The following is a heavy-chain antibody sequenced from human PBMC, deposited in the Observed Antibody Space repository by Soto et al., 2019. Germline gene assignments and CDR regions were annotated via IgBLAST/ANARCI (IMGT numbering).Heavy chain of an antibody. J-gene: IGHJ4*02. Sequence: GGSLRLSCAASGFTFSDAWLSWVRQAPGKGLEWVGRIKSKTDGGTTDYTAPVKGRFTISRDDSKNTLYLQMNSLKTEDTAVYYCTTGSTSTKNYWGQGALVTVSS. CDR1: GFTFSDAW. CDR2: IKSKTDGGTT. CDR3: TTGSTSTKNY. V-gene: IGHV3-15*01. D-gene: IGHD6-6*01.